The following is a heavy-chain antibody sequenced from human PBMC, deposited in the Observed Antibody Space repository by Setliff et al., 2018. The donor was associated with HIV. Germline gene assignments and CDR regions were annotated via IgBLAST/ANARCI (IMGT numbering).Heavy chain of an antibody. Sequence: PGGSLRLSCLASGFIFTNAWMSWVRQSPRKGLEWLARIKSKSDGGTTSYAAPVKDRFTISRDDSRNTLYLQMNSMKSDDTATYYCVGHYYDPLTGYYVWFFDVWGRGTLVTVSS. CDR2: IKSKSDGGTT. CDR3: VGHYYDPLTGYYVWFFDV. J-gene: IGHJ2*01. D-gene: IGHD3-9*01. CDR1: GFIFTNAW. V-gene: IGHV3-15*05.